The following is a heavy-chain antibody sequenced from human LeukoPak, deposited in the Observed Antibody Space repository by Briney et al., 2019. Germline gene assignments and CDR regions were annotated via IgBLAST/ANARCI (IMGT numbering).Heavy chain of an antibody. CDR1: GGTFSSYA. Sequence: ASVKVSCKASGGTFSSYAISWVRQAPGQGLEWMGIINPSGGSTSYAQKFQDRVTMTRDTSTSTVYMELSSLRSEDTAVYYCARDRIVGAGPYYYYYGMDVWGQGTTVTVSS. V-gene: IGHV1-46*01. D-gene: IGHD1-26*01. CDR3: ARDRIVGAGPYYYYYGMDV. J-gene: IGHJ6*02. CDR2: INPSGGST.